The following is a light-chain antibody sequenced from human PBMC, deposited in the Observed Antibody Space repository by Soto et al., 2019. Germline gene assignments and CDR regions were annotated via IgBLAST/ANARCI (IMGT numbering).Light chain of an antibody. CDR1: QSISNR. J-gene: IGKJ1*01. CDR2: KAS. CDR3: QQYNSYWT. Sequence: DIQMTQSPSTLSASVGDRVPITCRASQSISNRLAWYQQKPGKAPKLLIYKASTLKSGVPSRFSGSGSGTEFTLTISSLQPDDFATYYCQQYNSYWTFGQGTKVDIK. V-gene: IGKV1-5*03.